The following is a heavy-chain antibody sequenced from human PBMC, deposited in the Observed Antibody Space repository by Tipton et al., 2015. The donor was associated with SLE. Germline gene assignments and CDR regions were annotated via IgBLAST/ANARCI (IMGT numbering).Heavy chain of an antibody. CDR2: IYYSGNT. V-gene: IGHV4-59*08. Sequence: TLPLTCTVSGGSISSYYWSWIRQPPGKGLEWIGYIYYSGNTNYNPSLKSRVTISVDTSKNQFSLKLSSVTASDTAVYYCARHIYDFWSDARYFDLWGRGTLVTVSS. D-gene: IGHD3-3*01. J-gene: IGHJ2*01. CDR3: ARHIYDFWSDARYFDL. CDR1: GGSISSYY.